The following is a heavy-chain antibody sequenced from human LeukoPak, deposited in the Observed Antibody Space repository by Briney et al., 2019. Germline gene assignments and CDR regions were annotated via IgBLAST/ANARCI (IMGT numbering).Heavy chain of an antibody. CDR1: GYSFSSYW. J-gene: IGHJ4*02. D-gene: IGHD5-24*01. CDR3: ARRDGYDSPTFAY. CDR2: IYPGDSDT. Sequence: PGEALKISCKGSGYSFSSYWIGWVRQMPGKGLGWVGIIYPGDSDTRYSPSFQGQVTISADKSISTAYLQWSILKASDTAMYYWARRDGYDSPTFAYWGQGTLVTVPS. V-gene: IGHV5-51*01.